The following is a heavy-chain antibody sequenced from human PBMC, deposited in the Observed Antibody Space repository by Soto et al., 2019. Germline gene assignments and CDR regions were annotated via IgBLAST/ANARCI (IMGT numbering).Heavy chain of an antibody. CDR1: RYSFTEYY. Sequence: ASVHVSYKPCRYSFTEYYMHWVRQAPGQGLEWTGGISPNRVGSNYAQKLQGRVTSNRDTTISTAYMHLSRVRSDHTAVYYFVRXLRRITMIVVARNAFDNWGQGTMVTVSS. J-gene: IGHJ3*02. CDR3: VRXLRRITMIVVARNAFDN. CDR2: ISPNRVGS. D-gene: IGHD3-22*01. V-gene: IGHV1-2*01.